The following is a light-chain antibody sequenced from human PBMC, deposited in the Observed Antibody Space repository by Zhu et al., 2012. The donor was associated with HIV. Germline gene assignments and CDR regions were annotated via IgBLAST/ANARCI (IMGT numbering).Light chain of an antibody. CDR3: QQYDNWPPT. CDR2: RAS. V-gene: IGKV3-15*01. CDR1: QSISSN. J-gene: IGKJ1*01. Sequence: IVMTQSPATLSVSLGERVTLSCRASQSISSNLAWYQQKPGQAPRLLISRASDRATGIAARFSGGGSGTEFTLTISSLESEDFAVYYCQQYDNWPPTFGQGTKVEIK.